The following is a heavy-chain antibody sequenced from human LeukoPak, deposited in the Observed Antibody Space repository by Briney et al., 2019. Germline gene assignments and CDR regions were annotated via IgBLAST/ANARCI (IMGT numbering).Heavy chain of an antibody. D-gene: IGHD6-6*01. V-gene: IGHV1-18*01. CDR3: AREEQLVPPYYYYYMDV. CDR2: ISAYNGNT. Sequence: ASVKVSCKASGYTFTSYGISWVRQAPGQGLEWMGWISAYNGNTNYAQKLQGRVTMTNDPSTSTAYMELRSLRSDDTAVYYCAREEQLVPPYYYYYMDVWGKGTTVTVSS. J-gene: IGHJ6*03. CDR1: GYTFTSYG.